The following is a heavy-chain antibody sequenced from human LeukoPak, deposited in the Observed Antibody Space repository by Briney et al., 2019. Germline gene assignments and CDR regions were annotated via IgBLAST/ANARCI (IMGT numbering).Heavy chain of an antibody. V-gene: IGHV3-23*01. D-gene: IGHD3-16*01. CDR3: AKDLSYAFDY. CDR2: ISSGGTST. CDR1: GFTFNTYG. Sequence: PGGSLRLSCAASGFTFNTYGMSWVRQAPGKGLEWVSIISSGGTSTYYADSVKGRFTISRDNSKNTLYLQMNSLRAEDTAVYYCAKDLSYAFDYWGQGTLVTVSS. J-gene: IGHJ4*02.